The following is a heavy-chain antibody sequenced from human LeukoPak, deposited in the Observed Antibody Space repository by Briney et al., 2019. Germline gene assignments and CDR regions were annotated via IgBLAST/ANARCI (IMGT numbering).Heavy chain of an antibody. J-gene: IGHJ4*02. Sequence: ASVKVSCKASGYTFTSYGISWVRQPPGQGLEWMGWISAYNGNTNYAQKLQGRVTMTTDTSTSTAYMELRSLRSDDTAVYYCARVGIQLWLGPTFDYWGQGTLVTVSS. CDR1: GYTFTSYG. CDR2: ISAYNGNT. D-gene: IGHD5-18*01. V-gene: IGHV1-18*04. CDR3: ARVGIQLWLGPTFDY.